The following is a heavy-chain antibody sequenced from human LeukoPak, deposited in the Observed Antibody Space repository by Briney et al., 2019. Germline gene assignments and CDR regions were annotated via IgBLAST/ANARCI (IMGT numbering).Heavy chain of an antibody. CDR1: GFTFSSYA. V-gene: IGHV3-30*01. CDR2: ISYDGSNK. CDR3: ARVDHGYYFDY. J-gene: IGHJ4*02. Sequence: VRSLRLSCAASGFTFSSYAMHWVRQAPGKGLEWVADISYDGSNKYYADSVKGRFTISRDNSKNTLYLQMNSLRAEDTAVYYCARVDHGYYFDYWGQGTLVTVSS.